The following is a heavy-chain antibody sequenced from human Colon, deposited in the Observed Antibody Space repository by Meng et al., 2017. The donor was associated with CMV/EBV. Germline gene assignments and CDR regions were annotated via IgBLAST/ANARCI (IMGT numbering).Heavy chain of an antibody. CDR1: GESFSGYY. V-gene: IGHV4-34*01. CDR3: ARATKSSCWEVLDY. J-gene: IGHJ4*01. CDR2: SYYTGST. D-gene: IGHD2-2*01. Sequence: VPLTPGGRGRFKPSETLSLPCAVYGESFSGYYWTWIRQPPGRGLEWIGESYYTGSTNYSPSLKSRVTISLDTSKNQFSLKLNSVTAADTAVYYCARATKSSCWEVLDYWGHGTLVTVSS.